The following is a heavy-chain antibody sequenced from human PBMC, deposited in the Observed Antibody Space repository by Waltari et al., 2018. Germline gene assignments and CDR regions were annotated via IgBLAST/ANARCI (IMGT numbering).Heavy chain of an antibody. V-gene: IGHV5-51*01. CDR3: ARQAYCGGDCSYFDY. CDR2: IYPGDADT. D-gene: IGHD2-21*01. CDR1: GYSFTSYW. Sequence: EVQLVQSGAEVKKPGESLKISCKGSGYSFTSYWIGWVRQMPGKGLEWMGIIYPGDADTRYSPSFQGQVTISADKSISTAYLQWSSLKASDTAMYYCARQAYCGGDCSYFDYWGQGTLVTVSS. J-gene: IGHJ4*02.